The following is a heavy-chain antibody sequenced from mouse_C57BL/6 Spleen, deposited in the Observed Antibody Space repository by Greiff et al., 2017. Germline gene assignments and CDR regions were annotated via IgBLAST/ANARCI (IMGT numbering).Heavy chain of an antibody. V-gene: IGHV1-55*01. J-gene: IGHJ4*01. D-gene: IGHD1-1*01. Sequence: QVQLQQPGAALVKPGASVKMSCKASGYTFTSYWITWVKQRPGQGLEWIGDIYPGSGSTNYNEKFKSKATLTVDTASSTAYMQLSSLTSEDSAVYYCARSPGSRAMDYWGQGTSVTVSS. CDR1: GYTFTSYW. CDR3: ARSPGSRAMDY. CDR2: IYPGSGST.